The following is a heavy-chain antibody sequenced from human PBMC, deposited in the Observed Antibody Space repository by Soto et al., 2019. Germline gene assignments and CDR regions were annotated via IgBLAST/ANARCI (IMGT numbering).Heavy chain of an antibody. CDR3: AMVDVYVTPSPQDV. Sequence: ASVKVSCKASGYTFTSYGIIWVRQAPGQGLEWMGWINAYNGNTNYAQNLQGRLTLTTDTSTTTAYMELRSLRSNDTAIYYCAMVDVYVTPSPQDVWGQGTTVTVSS. V-gene: IGHV1-18*01. CDR1: GYTFTSYG. CDR2: INAYNGNT. J-gene: IGHJ6*02. D-gene: IGHD3-16*01.